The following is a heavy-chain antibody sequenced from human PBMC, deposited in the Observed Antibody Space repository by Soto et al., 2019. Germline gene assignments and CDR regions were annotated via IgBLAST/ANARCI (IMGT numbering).Heavy chain of an antibody. CDR1: GYTFSSYC. V-gene: IGHV1-18*04. J-gene: IGHJ4*03. CDR2: ISAYNGNT. Sequence: ASVNVSCKSSGYTFSSYCISWVRQAPGQGLEWMGWISAYNGNTNYAQKLQGRVTMTTDTSTSTAYMELRSLRSDDTAVYYCARVTGSYYRNVFDFWGQGTMVTVSS. D-gene: IGHD2-15*01. CDR3: ARVTGSYYRNVFDF.